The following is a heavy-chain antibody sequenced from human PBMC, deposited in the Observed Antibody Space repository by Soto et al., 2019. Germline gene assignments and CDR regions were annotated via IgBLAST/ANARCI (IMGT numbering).Heavy chain of an antibody. CDR2: ISPDGSEE. Sequence: EVQLVESGGGLVQPGGSLRLSCASSGFTFSGYWMTWVRTAPGKGLEGVANISPDGSEEYYVDSVKGRFTISRDNAKNSVYLQMNSLRGEDTALYYCTRDLNHDTGPWGQGTQVTVSS. J-gene: IGHJ5*02. CDR1: GFTFSGYW. D-gene: IGHD2-8*02. V-gene: IGHV3-7*04. CDR3: TRDLNHDTGP.